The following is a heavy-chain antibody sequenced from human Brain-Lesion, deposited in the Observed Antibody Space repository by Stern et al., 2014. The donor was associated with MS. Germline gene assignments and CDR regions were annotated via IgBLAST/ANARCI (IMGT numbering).Heavy chain of an antibody. V-gene: IGHV4-61*02. D-gene: IGHD5-18*01. CDR3: ASGYRIFDY. J-gene: IGHJ4*02. CDR1: GGSISSGSDY. Sequence: VHLVESGPGLVKPSQTLSLTCTVSGGSISSGSDYWSWIRQPVGKGLEWIGRIHPSGSAFYTPFLKSRFTISTDTSMNQFSLELNSATAADTAIYYCASGYRIFDYWGQGILVTVSS. CDR2: IHPSGSA.